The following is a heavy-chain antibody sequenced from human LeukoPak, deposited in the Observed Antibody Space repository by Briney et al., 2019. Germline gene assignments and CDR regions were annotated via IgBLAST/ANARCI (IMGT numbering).Heavy chain of an antibody. CDR3: ARSTGWFGQGYFDY. CDR2: INSDGSST. V-gene: IGHV3-74*01. Sequence: QPGGSLRLSCAASGFTVSSNYMSWVRQAPGKGLVWVSRINSDGSSTSYADSVKGRFTISRDNAKNTLYLQMNSLRAEDTAVYYCARSTGWFGQGYFDYWGQGTLVTVSS. J-gene: IGHJ4*02. D-gene: IGHD3-10*01. CDR1: GFTVSSNY.